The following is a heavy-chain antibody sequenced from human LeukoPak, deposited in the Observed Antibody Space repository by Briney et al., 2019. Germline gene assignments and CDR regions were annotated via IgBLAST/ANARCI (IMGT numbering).Heavy chain of an antibody. V-gene: IGHV4-59*05. CDR2: IYYSGST. CDR3: ARRVSYYYDSSGQIYDAFDI. Sequence: KPSETLSLTCTVSGGSISSYYWSWIRQPPGKGLEWIGSIYYSGSTYYNPSLKSRVTISVDTSKNQFSLKLSSVTAADTAVYYCARRVSYYYDSSGQIYDAFDIWGQGTMVTVSS. CDR1: GGSISSYY. D-gene: IGHD3-22*01. J-gene: IGHJ3*02.